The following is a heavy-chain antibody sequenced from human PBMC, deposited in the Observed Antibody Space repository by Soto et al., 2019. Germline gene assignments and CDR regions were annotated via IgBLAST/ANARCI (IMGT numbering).Heavy chain of an antibody. CDR3: ARDRDDYGSWNYYNRIDF. Sequence: QVKLVQSGAEVKKPGSSVKVSCKASGGIFSTYAISWLRQAPGQGLKWMGGIIPLFGTSNYAQRFKGRVTITADESTSTAYMELSRLRSEDTAVYYCARDRDDYGSWNYYNRIDFWGQGTMVTVSS. CDR2: IIPLFGTS. CDR1: GGIFSTYA. V-gene: IGHV1-69*01. D-gene: IGHD3-10*01. J-gene: IGHJ4*02.